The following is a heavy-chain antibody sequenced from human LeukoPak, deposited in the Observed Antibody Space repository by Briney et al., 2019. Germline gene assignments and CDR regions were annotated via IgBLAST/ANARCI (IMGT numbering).Heavy chain of an antibody. Sequence: PSETLSLTCTVSGGSVNSGSYYWSWIRQPPGKGLEWIGYIYYSGTTNCSPSLKSRVTISVDTSENQFSLKMSSVTAADTAVYYCASVYDYVQSWAQGTLVTVSS. CDR3: ASVYDYVQS. CDR2: IYYSGTT. V-gene: IGHV4-61*01. CDR1: GGSVNSGSYY. J-gene: IGHJ4*02. D-gene: IGHD3-16*01.